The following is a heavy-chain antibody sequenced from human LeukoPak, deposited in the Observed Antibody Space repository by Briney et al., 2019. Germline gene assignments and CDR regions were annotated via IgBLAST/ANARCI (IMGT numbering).Heavy chain of an antibody. CDR3: AREALRAFDI. D-gene: IGHD2-15*01. V-gene: IGHV4-59*01. CDR2: IYYSGTT. CDR1: GDSINNYY. Sequence: PSETLSLTCTVSGDSINNYYWSWIRQPPGKGLEWIGYIYYSGTTNYNPSLKSRVSISVDTSKKQFSLELSSVTAADTAVYYRAREALRAFDIWGQGTMVTVSS. J-gene: IGHJ3*02.